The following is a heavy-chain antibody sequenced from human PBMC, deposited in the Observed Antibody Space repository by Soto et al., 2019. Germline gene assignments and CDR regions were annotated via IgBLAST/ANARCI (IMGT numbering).Heavy chain of an antibody. Sequence: GGSLRLSCAASGFTFSSYEMNWVRQAPGKGLEWVSYISSSGSTICYADSVKGRFTISRDNAKNSLYLQMNSLRAEDTAVYYCARDLYYYGSGRAKVMDVWGQGTTVTVSS. CDR1: GFTFSSYE. J-gene: IGHJ6*02. CDR3: ARDLYYYGSGRAKVMDV. V-gene: IGHV3-48*03. D-gene: IGHD3-10*01. CDR2: ISSSGSTI.